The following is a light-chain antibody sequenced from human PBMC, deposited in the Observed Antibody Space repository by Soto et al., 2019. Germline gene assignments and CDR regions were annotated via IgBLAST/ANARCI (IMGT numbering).Light chain of an antibody. J-gene: IGKJ2*01. CDR2: GAS. Sequence: EIVMTQSPATLSLSPGERATLSCRASQSVSSNLAWYQQKPGQAPRLLIYGASTRATGIPARFSGSGSGTEFTLTISSLQAEDFAGYYWQQYKNGPSYTFGQGTKREIK. CDR1: QSVSSN. CDR3: QQYKNGPSYT. V-gene: IGKV3D-15*01.